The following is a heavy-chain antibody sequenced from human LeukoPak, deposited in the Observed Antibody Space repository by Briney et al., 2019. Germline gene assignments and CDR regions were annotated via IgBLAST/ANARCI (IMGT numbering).Heavy chain of an antibody. J-gene: IGHJ4*02. CDR3: ARDYCTNGVCYLPGNY. V-gene: IGHV3-11*04. Sequence: GGSLRLSCAASGFTFSNYYMSWIRQAPGKGLEWVSYISSSGSTIYYADSVKGRFTISRDNSKNTLYLQMNSLRAEDTAVYYCARDYCTNGVCYLPGNYWGQGTLVTVSS. CDR2: ISSSGSTI. D-gene: IGHD2-8*01. CDR1: GFTFSNYY.